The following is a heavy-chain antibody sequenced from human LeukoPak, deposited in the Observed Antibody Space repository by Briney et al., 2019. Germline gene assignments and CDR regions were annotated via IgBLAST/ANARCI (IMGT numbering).Heavy chain of an antibody. CDR1: SFTFATYT. Sequence: PGGSLRLSCAASSFTFATYTMNCVRQAPGKGLVWVSRINSDGSSTSYADSVKGRFTISRDNAKNTLYLQMNSLRAEDTAVYYCARASLWFGEISFDYWGQGTLVTVSS. V-gene: IGHV3-74*01. CDR3: ARASLWFGEISFDY. J-gene: IGHJ4*02. CDR2: INSDGSST. D-gene: IGHD3-10*01.